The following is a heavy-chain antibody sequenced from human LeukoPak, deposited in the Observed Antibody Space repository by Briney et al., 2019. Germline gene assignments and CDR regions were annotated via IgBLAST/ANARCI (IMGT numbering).Heavy chain of an antibody. CDR2: ISYDGSNK. Sequence: GGSLRLSCGASGFDFNRYAMYWVRQAPGKGLEWVAVISYDGSNKYYADSVKGRFTISRDNSKNTLYLQMNSLRAEDTAVYYCAKDGLLWFGEFIKGYYSDYWGQGTLVTVSS. D-gene: IGHD3-10*01. J-gene: IGHJ4*02. V-gene: IGHV3-30*18. CDR3: AKDGLLWFGEFIKGYYSDY. CDR1: GFDFNRYA.